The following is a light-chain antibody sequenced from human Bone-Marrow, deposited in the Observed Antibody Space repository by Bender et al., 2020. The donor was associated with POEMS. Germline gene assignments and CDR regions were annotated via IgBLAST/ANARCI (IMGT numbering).Light chain of an antibody. CDR1: SSDVGGSNY. Sequence: QSALTQPASVSGSPGQSITISCTGTSSDVGGSNYVSWYQQHPGNAPKLLIYDFTTRPSGVSHRFSGSKSGNTASLTIAGLQAEDEADYYCAAWDAGLSGGVFGGGTKLTVL. J-gene: IGLJ3*02. CDR3: AAWDAGLSGGV. CDR2: DFT. V-gene: IGLV2-14*03.